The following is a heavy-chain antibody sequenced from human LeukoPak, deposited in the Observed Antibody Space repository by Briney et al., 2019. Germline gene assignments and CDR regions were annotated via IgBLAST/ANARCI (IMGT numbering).Heavy chain of an antibody. J-gene: IGHJ4*02. CDR1: GFTFDDYT. Sequence: GGSLRLSCAASGFTFDDYTMHWVRQAPGKGLEWVSLISWDGGSTYYADSVKGRFTISRDNSKNTLYLQMNSLRAEDTAVYYCAKDRDPGVVVAATFGYWGQGTLVTVSS. CDR2: ISWDGGST. CDR3: AKDRDPGVVVAATFGY. D-gene: IGHD2-15*01. V-gene: IGHV3-43*01.